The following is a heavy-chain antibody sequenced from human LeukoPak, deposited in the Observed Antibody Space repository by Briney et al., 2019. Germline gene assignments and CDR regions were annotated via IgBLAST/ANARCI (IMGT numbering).Heavy chain of an antibody. V-gene: IGHV1-8*01. CDR1: GYTFTSYD. CDR2: MNPNSGNT. D-gene: IGHD3-22*01. Sequence: GASVKVSCTASGYTFTSYDINWVRQATGQGLEWMGWMNPNSGNTGYAQKFQGRVTMTRNASISTAYMELSSLRSEDTAVYYCARGAYYYDSSGYYYPGGFDYWGQGTLVTVSS. J-gene: IGHJ4*02. CDR3: ARGAYYYDSSGYYYPGGFDY.